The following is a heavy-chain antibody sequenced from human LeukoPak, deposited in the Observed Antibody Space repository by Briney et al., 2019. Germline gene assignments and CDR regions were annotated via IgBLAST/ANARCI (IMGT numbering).Heavy chain of an antibody. V-gene: IGHV3-74*01. CDR2: ISTDGSST. CDR1: GFTFDDYD. J-gene: IGHJ6*04. Sequence: GGSLRLSCAASGFTFDDYDMSWVRQAPGKGLVWVSRISTDGSSTSYADFVKGRFTISRDNAKNSLFLQMNSLRAEDTAVYFCAKSTRAVMAMMDVWGKGTTVTVSS. CDR3: AKSTRAVMAMMDV. D-gene: IGHD3-16*01.